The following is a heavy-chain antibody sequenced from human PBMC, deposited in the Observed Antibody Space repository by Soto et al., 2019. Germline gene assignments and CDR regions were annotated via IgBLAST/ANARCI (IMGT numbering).Heavy chain of an antibody. Sequence: PGGSLRLSCAASGFTLSSYAMHWVRQAPGKGLEWVAVISYDGSNKYYADSVKGRFTISRDNSKNTLYLQMNSLRAEDTAVYYCARLYYYDSSGYVGYWGQGTLVTVSS. V-gene: IGHV3-30-3*01. J-gene: IGHJ4*02. CDR2: ISYDGSNK. CDR3: ARLYYYDSSGYVGY. CDR1: GFTLSSYA. D-gene: IGHD3-22*01.